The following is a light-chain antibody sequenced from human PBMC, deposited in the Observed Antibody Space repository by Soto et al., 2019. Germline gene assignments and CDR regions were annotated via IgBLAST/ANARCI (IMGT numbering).Light chain of an antibody. CDR3: QQYNSYPLT. J-gene: IGKJ5*01. CDR2: GAS. Sequence: EIVLTQSPGTLSLSPGERATLSFRASQSVSSSYLAWYQQKPGQAPRLLIYGASTRATGIPDRFTGSGSGTDFTLTISSLQPEDFATYYCQQYNSYPLTFGQGTRPEI. V-gene: IGKV3-20*01. CDR1: QSVSSSY.